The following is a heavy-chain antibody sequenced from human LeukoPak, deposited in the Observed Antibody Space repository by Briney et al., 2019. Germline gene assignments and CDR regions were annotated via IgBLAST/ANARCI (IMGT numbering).Heavy chain of an antibody. J-gene: IGHJ4*02. CDR2: ISWNSASV. D-gene: IGHD2-21*01. CDR3: AKGPPKSTPYSSFDH. CDR1: GFTFDDSA. V-gene: IGHV3-9*01. Sequence: GRSLRLSCAASGFTFDDSAMHWVRQAPGKGLEWVSGISWNSASVAYADSVEGRFTISRDNAKNSLYLQMNSLRAEDTALYYCAKGPPKSTPYSSFDHWGQGTLVTVSS.